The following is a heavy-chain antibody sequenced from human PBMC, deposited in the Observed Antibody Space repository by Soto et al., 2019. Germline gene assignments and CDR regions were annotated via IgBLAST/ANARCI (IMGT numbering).Heavy chain of an antibody. D-gene: IGHD3-16*01. V-gene: IGHV1-18*03. CDR3: ARVGAGINRRGN. J-gene: IGHJ4*02. CDR2: ISAYNGHT. Sequence: QVQLVQSGPEVKKPGPSVKVSCKGSGYTFTNYGFNWVRQAPGQGLEWMGWISAYNGHTKHSQIFQAIVIMTKATSTSLVYMVLRSLTSDDLAVYCWARVGAGINRRGNWGQGAVVTVSS. CDR1: GYTFTNYG.